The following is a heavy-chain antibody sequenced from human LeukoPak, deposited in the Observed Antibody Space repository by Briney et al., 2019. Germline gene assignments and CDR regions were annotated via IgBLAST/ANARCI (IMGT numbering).Heavy chain of an antibody. D-gene: IGHD6-19*01. J-gene: IGHJ4*02. CDR3: ATYRGGGGGVGY. CDR2: LGNP. CDR1: GASTAGYY. V-gene: IGHV4-59*01. Sequence: PSETLALTCAVSGASTAGYYWSWIRQPPGKGLEWIGYLGNPNYNPSLKSRVTISGDPSKKQFSLKLNSVTTADTAVYYCATYRGGGGGVGYWGQGALVTVSS.